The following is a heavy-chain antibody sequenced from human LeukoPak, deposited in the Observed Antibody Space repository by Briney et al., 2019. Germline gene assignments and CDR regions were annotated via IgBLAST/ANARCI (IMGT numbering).Heavy chain of an antibody. J-gene: IGHJ4*02. CDR2: VFYSGST. D-gene: IGHD3-22*01. Sequence: PSETLSLTCTVSGGSITNGHYHWNWIRQHPGKGLEWIGYVFYSGSTYYNPSLKSRVTVSLDTSKNQFSLKLSSVTAADTAMYYCARVPLNDYYDSSGYFYWGQGTLVTVSS. V-gene: IGHV4-31*03. CDR3: ARVPLNDYYDSSGYFY. CDR1: GGSITNGHYH.